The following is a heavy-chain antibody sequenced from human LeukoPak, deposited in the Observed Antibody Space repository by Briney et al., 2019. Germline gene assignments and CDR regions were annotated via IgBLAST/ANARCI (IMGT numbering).Heavy chain of an antibody. J-gene: IGHJ4*02. CDR3: AQDGAWLRFDH. V-gene: IGHV3-23*01. CDR1: GFTFSSYA. D-gene: IGHD5-12*01. Sequence: GGSLRLSCAASGFTFSSYAMGWVRQAPGKGLEWVSGISPGGDIKYYADSVKGRFVISRDNSKNTVYLQMNSLRVDDTARYYCAQDGAWLRFDHWGQGTLVTVSS. CDR2: ISPGGDIK.